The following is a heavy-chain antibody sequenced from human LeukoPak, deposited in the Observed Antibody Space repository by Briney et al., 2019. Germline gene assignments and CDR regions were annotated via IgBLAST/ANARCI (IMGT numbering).Heavy chain of an antibody. D-gene: IGHD3-22*01. CDR1: GFTFGDYA. CDR2: IKSKAFGGTA. J-gene: IGHJ4*02. V-gene: IGHV3-49*03. Sequence: GGSLRLSCTASGFTFGDYAMSWFRQAPGKGLEWVGFIKSKAFGGTAEYAASVKGRFTISRDASKSIAYLQMNSLKTEDTAVYYCTKSYYDSSGYPVDWGQGTLVTVSS. CDR3: TKSYYDSSGYPVD.